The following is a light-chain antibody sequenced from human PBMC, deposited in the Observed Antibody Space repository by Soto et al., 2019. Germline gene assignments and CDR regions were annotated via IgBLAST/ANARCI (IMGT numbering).Light chain of an antibody. CDR2: LNSDGSH. J-gene: IGLJ3*02. CDR3: QTWSTDIRV. CDR1: SGHNSYA. V-gene: IGLV4-69*01. Sequence: QHVLTQAPSDSASLGASVKLTCTLSSGHNSYAIAWHQQQPEKGPRYLMKLNSDGSHSKGDGIPDRFSGSSSGAERYLTISSLQSEDEADYYCQTWSTDIRVFGGGTKLTVL.